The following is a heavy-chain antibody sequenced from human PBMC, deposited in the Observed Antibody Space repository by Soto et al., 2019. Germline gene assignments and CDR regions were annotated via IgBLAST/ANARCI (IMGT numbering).Heavy chain of an antibody. D-gene: IGHD5-12*01. CDR3: AKGAWLDY. CDR2: ISRSGDSA. J-gene: IGHJ4*02. Sequence: GGSLRLSCAASAFNFNNYVMSWVRQAPGQGLEWVSTISRSGDSAYYADSVKGRFTISRDNSRNTLSLQMDSLRADDSAVYYCAKGAWLDYWGQGTLVTVSS. CDR1: AFNFNNYV. V-gene: IGHV3-23*01.